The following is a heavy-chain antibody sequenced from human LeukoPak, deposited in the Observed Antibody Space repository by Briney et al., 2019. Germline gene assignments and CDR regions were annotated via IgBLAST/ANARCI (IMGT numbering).Heavy chain of an antibody. Sequence: ASVKVSCKASGYTFTSYDINWVRQATGQGLEWMGWMNPNSGNTGYAQKFQGRVTMTRNTSISTAYMELRSLRSDDTAVYYCARDPAQGVIIGDYFDYWGQGTLVTVSS. CDR2: MNPNSGNT. CDR3: ARDPAQGVIIGDYFDY. J-gene: IGHJ4*02. CDR1: GYTFTSYD. D-gene: IGHD3-10*01. V-gene: IGHV1-8*01.